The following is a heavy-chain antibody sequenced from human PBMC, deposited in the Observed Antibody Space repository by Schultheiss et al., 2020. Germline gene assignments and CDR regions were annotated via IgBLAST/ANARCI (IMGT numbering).Heavy chain of an antibody. Sequence: SETLSLTCTVSGGTISSGNYYWSWIRQPAGKGLEWIGSIYHSGSTYYNPSLKSRVTISVDTSKNQFSLKLSSVTAADTAVYYCARHPGAAMSDYYYYGMDVWGQGTTVTVSS. J-gene: IGHJ6*02. CDR1: GGTISSGNYY. D-gene: IGHD5-18*01. V-gene: IGHV4-39*01. CDR2: IYHSGST. CDR3: ARHPGAAMSDYYYYGMDV.